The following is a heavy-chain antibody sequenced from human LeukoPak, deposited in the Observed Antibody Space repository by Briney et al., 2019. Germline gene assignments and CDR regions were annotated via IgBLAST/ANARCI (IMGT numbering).Heavy chain of an antibody. CDR3: ARDCSGSYLCDY. J-gene: IGHJ4*02. V-gene: IGHV3-30*02. D-gene: IGHD1-26*01. CDR2: IRYGGSNK. CDR1: GFTFSTYG. Sequence: GGSLRLSCAASGFTFSTYGMHWVRQAPGKGLEWVAFIRYGGSNKYYADSVKGRFTISRDNSKNTLYLQMNSLRAEDTAVYYCARDCSGSYLCDYWGQGTLVTVSS.